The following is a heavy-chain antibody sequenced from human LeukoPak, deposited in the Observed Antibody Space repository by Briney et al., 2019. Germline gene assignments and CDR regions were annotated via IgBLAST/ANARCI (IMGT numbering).Heavy chain of an antibody. CDR3: ARSLNYYDSSGYCYSYGMDV. V-gene: IGHV4-4*02. J-gene: IGHJ6*02. CDR2: IYSSGST. Sequence: GSLRLSCLTSGFTLSTNAMSWVRQPPGKGLEWIGSIYSSGSTNYNPSLKSRVTISVDKSKNQFSLKLSSVTAADTAVYYCARSLNYYDSSGYCYSYGMDVWGQGTTVTVSS. CDR1: GFTLSTNAM. D-gene: IGHD3-22*01.